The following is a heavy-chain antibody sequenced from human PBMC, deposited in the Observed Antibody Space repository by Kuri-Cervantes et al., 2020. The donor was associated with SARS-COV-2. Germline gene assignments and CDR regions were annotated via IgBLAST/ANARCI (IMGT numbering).Heavy chain of an antibody. J-gene: IGHJ3*02. CDR1: GFTFSSYA. Sequence: GGSLRLSCAASGFTFSSYAMSWVRQAPGKGLEWVSAISGSGGSTYYADSVKGRFTISRDNSKNTLYLQMNSLRAEDTAVYYCAKDREDIVVVPAAHSPGAFDIWGQGTMVTVSS. CDR3: AKDREDIVVVPAAHSPGAFDI. CDR2: ISGSGGST. D-gene: IGHD2-2*01. V-gene: IGHV3-23*01.